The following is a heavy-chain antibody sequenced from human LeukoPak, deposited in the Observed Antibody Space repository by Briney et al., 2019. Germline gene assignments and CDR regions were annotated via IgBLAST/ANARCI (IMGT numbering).Heavy chain of an antibody. J-gene: IGHJ4*02. CDR2: VNPNSGDT. CDR3: ARGAWTSSFDY. D-gene: IGHD6-6*01. V-gene: IGHV1-8*01. Sequence: GASVKVSCKASGYTFTSYDVNWVRQATGQGLVWMGWVNPNSGDTAYAQNFQGRVTMTRDTSINTAYMELSSLRSEDTAVYYCARGAWTSSFDYWGQGTLVTVSS. CDR1: GYTFTSYD.